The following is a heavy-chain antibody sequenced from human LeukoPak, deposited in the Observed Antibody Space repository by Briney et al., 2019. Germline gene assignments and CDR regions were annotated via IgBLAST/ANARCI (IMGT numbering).Heavy chain of an antibody. V-gene: IGHV4-4*02. CDR3: AKKGIVSAGSAAFDI. Sequence: SETLSLTCVVSGGSISSGTWWSWVRQPPGKGLGCIGEIYRSGSTKYNPSLQSRVTISVDKSKNQLSPQLTSVTAADTAVYYCAKKGIVSAGSAAFDIWGQGTMVTVSS. D-gene: IGHD6-13*01. J-gene: IGHJ3*02. CDR1: GGSISSGTW. CDR2: IYRSGST.